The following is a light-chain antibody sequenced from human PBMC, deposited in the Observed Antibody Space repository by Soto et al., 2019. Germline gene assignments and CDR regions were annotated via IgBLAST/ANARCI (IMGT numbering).Light chain of an antibody. CDR3: QQDYNLPLT. J-gene: IGKJ4*01. CDR2: DAS. CDR1: QSVSSSY. Sequence: EIVMTQSPATLSLSPGERATLSCRASQSVSSSYLSWYQQKPGQAPRLLIYDASTRATGIPARFSGSGSGTDFTLTISSLQPEDFAVYYCQQDYNLPLTFGGGTKVEIK. V-gene: IGKV3D-7*01.